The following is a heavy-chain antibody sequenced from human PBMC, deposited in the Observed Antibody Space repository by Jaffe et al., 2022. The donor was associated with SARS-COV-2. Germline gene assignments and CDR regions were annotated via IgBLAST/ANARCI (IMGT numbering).Heavy chain of an antibody. CDR2: INPNSGGT. CDR3: AREPLRGSLSNAFDI. Sequence: QVQLVQSGAEVKKPGASVKVSCKASGYTFTGYYMHWVRQAPGQGLEWMGWINPNSGGTNYAQKFQGRVTMTRDTSISTAYMELSRLRSDDTAVYYCAREPLRGSLSNAFDIWGQGTMVTVSS. V-gene: IGHV1-2*02. D-gene: IGHD3-16*02. J-gene: IGHJ3*02. CDR1: GYTFTGYY.